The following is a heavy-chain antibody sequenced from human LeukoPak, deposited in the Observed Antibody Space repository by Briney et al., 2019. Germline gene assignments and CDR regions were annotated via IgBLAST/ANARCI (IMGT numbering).Heavy chain of an antibody. D-gene: IGHD3-10*01. CDR2: IYYSGST. Sequence: SQTLSLTCTVSGGSISSGGYYWSWIRQHPGKGLEWIGYIYYSGSTYYNPSLKSRVTISVDTSKNQFSLKLSSVTAADTAVYYCARVGYYGSGSYYFLNAFDIWGQGTMVTVSS. V-gene: IGHV4-31*03. CDR3: ARVGYYGSGSYYFLNAFDI. J-gene: IGHJ3*02. CDR1: GGSISSGGYY.